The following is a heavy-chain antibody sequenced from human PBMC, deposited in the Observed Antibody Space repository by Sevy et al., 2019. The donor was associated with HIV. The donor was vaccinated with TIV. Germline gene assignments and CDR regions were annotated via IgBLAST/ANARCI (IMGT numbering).Heavy chain of an antibody. CDR3: ARDFTITFGGVIDPPTHAFDI. Sequence: GESLKISCAASGFTFSSYSMNWVRQAPGKGLEWVSSISSSSSYIYCAESVKGRFTISRDNAKNSLYLQMNSLRAEDTAVYYCARDFTITFGGVIDPPTHAFDIWGQRTMVTVSS. V-gene: IGHV3-21*01. CDR1: GFTFSSYS. J-gene: IGHJ3*02. D-gene: IGHD3-16*02. CDR2: ISSSSSYI.